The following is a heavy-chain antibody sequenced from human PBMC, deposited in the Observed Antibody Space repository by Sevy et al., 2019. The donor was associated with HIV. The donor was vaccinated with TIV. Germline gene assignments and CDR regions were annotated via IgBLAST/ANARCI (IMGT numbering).Heavy chain of an antibody. CDR3: ARVAVSYCTNDCYHRFDY. V-gene: IGHV3-30-3*01. Sequence: QLGGPLRLSCAVSGFSFSHYAFHWVRQAPGKGLEWVSLISYDGTYKYYADSVKGRFTISRDNSKNTLYLQMNSLRGNDTAVYYCARVAVSYCTNDCYHRFDYWGPGALVTVS. D-gene: IGHD2-8*01. J-gene: IGHJ4*02. CDR2: ISYDGTYK. CDR1: GFSFSHYA.